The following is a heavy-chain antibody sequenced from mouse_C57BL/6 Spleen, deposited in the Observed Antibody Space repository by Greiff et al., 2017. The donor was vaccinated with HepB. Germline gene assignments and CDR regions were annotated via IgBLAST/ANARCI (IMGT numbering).Heavy chain of an antibody. Sequence: EVQLVESGGGLVQPGGSLSLSCAASGFTFTDYYMSWVRQPPGKALEWLGFIRNKANGYTTEYSASVKGRFTISRDNSQSILYLQMNAPRAEDSATYYCARYTTVVSMDYLGQGTSVTVSS. CDR2: IRNKANGYTT. CDR3: ARYTTVVSMDY. D-gene: IGHD1-1*01. CDR1: GFTFTDYY. V-gene: IGHV7-3*01. J-gene: IGHJ4*01.